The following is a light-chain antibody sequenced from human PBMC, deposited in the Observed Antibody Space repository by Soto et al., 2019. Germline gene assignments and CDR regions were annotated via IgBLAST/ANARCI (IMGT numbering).Light chain of an antibody. CDR1: QSVTSRH. J-gene: IGKJ2*01. Sequence: SPGERVTLSCRASQSVTSRHLAWYQQKPGQAPRLLIFAASGRPPTIPSRFSGSGSGTDFTLTISRLEAEDFAVYFCQQYHSSPYTFGQGTRLEIK. V-gene: IGKV3-20*01. CDR3: QQYHSSPYT. CDR2: AAS.